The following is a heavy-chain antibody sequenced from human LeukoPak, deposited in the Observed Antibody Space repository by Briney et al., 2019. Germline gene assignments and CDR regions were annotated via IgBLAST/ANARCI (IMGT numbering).Heavy chain of an antibody. CDR3: ARDRDGSGWVELDY. J-gene: IGHJ4*02. V-gene: IGHV3-7*01. CDR1: GFTFSNYW. CDR2: IKQDGSNK. Sequence: GGSLRLSCAASGFTFSNYWMSWVRQAPGKGLEWVASIKQDGSNKYYVDSVRGRFTISRDNVDNSLYLQMNSLRAEDTAVYYCARDRDGSGWVELDYWGQGTLVTVSS. D-gene: IGHD6-19*01.